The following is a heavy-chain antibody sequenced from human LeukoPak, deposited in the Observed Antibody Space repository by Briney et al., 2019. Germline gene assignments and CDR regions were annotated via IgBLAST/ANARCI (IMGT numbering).Heavy chain of an antibody. CDR2: ISYDGGNK. Sequence: GGSRRLSCAASRFTFSSYGMHWVRQAPGRGLEWVAVISYDGGNKYYADSVNGRFTISRDNSKNTLFLQMDSLRAEDTAVYYCAREGSSSWYENWFDPWGQGTLVTVSS. V-gene: IGHV3-30*03. D-gene: IGHD6-13*01. J-gene: IGHJ5*02. CDR3: AREGSSSWYENWFDP. CDR1: RFTFSSYG.